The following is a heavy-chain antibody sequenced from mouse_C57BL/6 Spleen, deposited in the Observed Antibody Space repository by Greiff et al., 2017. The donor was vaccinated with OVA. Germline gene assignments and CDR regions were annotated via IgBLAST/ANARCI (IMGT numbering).Heavy chain of an antibody. V-gene: IGHV5-16*01. J-gene: IGHJ3*01. CDR3: AREGLRYPFAY. CDR1: GFTFSDYY. Sequence: EVQLVESEGGLVQPGSSMKLSCTASGFTFSDYYMAWVRQVPEKGLEWVANINYDGSSTYYLDSLKSRFIISRDNAKNILYLQMSSLTSEDTATYYCAREGLRYPFAYWGQGTLVTVSA. CDR2: INYDGSST. D-gene: IGHD1-1*01.